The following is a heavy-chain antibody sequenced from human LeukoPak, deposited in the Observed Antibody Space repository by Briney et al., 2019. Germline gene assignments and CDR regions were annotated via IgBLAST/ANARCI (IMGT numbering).Heavy chain of an antibody. CDR3: ARGRGGSYYGSGSYYKAWYFDL. CDR1: GGSFSGYY. D-gene: IGHD3-10*01. Sequence: SETLSLTCAVYGGSFSGYYWSWIRQPPGKGLEWIGEINHSGSTNYNPSLKSRVTISVDTSKTQFSLKLSSVTAADTAVYYCARGRGGSYYGSGSYYKAWYFDLWGRGTLVTVSS. V-gene: IGHV4-34*01. J-gene: IGHJ2*01. CDR2: INHSGST.